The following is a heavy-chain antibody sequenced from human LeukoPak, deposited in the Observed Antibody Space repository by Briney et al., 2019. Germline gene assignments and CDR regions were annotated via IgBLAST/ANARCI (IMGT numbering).Heavy chain of an antibody. J-gene: IGHJ5*02. V-gene: IGHV4-39*01. Sequence: SETLSLTCTVSGGSISSSSYYWGWIRQPPGKGLEWIGSIYYSGSTYYNPSPKSRVTISVDTSKNQFSLKLSSVTAADTAVYYCARHEGGSGSYLGWFDPWGQGTLVTVSS. D-gene: IGHD3-10*01. CDR2: IYYSGST. CDR1: GGSISSSSYY. CDR3: ARHEGGSGSYLGWFDP.